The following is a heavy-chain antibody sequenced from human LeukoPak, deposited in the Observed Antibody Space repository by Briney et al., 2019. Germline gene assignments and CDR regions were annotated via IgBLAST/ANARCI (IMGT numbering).Heavy chain of an antibody. CDR2: VKSKTDGGTT. CDR3: TTTPSVGFDWSDY. J-gene: IGHJ4*02. D-gene: IGHD3-9*01. Sequence: GGSLRLSCAASGFTFSNAWMSWVRQAPGKGLEWVGRVKSKTDGGTTDYAAPLKGRFTISRDDSKNTLYLQMNSLKTEDTAVYYCTTTPSVGFDWSDYWGQGTLVTVSS. CDR1: GFTFSNAW. V-gene: IGHV3-15*01.